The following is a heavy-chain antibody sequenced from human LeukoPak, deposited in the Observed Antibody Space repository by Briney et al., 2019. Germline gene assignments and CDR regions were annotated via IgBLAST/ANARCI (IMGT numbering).Heavy chain of an antibody. CDR2: IHYSGST. D-gene: IGHD6-19*01. J-gene: IGHJ4*02. Sequence: SETLSLTCTVSGGFISRYYWSWIRQPPGKGLEWIGYIHYSGSTNDNPSLKSRVTISVDTSKNQFSLKLSSVTAADTAVYYCARGERGVAGTFPSGYWGQGTLVTVSS. CDR3: ARGERGVAGTFPSGY. CDR1: GGFISRYY. V-gene: IGHV4-59*01.